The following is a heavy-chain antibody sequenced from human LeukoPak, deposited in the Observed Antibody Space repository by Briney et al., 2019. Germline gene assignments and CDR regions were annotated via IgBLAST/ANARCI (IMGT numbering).Heavy chain of an antibody. V-gene: IGHV3-23*01. CDR3: AKDLSCINDVWHGDLDY. Sequence: GGSLRLSRAPSGFILSSYLMIALRQAPGKGLEWVSTISGSGGSTYYADSVKGRFTISRDNSKNTVYLQMNSVRAEDTAVYYCAKDLSCINDVWHGDLDYGGQGTLVTVSS. CDR2: ISGSGGST. D-gene: IGHD2-8*01. CDR1: GFILSSYL. J-gene: IGHJ4*02.